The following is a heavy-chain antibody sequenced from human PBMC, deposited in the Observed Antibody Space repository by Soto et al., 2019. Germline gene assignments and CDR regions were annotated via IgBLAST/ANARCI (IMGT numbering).Heavy chain of an antibody. V-gene: IGHV3-23*01. CDR2: ISGSGGST. Sequence: PGGSLRLSCAASGFTFSSYAMSWVRQAPGKGLEWVSAISGSGGSTYYADSVKGRFAISRDNSKNTLYLQMNSLRAEDTAVYYYAKDPVTTQGPIGYWGQGTLVTVSS. D-gene: IGHD4-17*01. J-gene: IGHJ4*02. CDR3: AKDPVTTQGPIGY. CDR1: GFTFSSYA.